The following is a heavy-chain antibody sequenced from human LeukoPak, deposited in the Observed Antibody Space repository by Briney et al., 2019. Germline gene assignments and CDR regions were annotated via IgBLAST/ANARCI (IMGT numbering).Heavy chain of an antibody. CDR1: GFTFSRNS. CDR2: ISYDGSNK. Sequence: GGSLRLSCVGSGFTFSRNSMNWVRQAPGKGLEWVAVISYDGSNKYYADSVKGRFTISRDNSKNTLHLQMNSLRAEDTAVYYCAKDRGGYSYGSYYFDYWGQGTLVTVSS. J-gene: IGHJ4*02. CDR3: AKDRGGYSYGSYYFDY. D-gene: IGHD5-18*01. V-gene: IGHV3-30*18.